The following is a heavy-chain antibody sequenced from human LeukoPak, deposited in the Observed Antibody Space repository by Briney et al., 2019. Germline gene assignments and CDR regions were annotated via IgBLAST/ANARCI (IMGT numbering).Heavy chain of an antibody. Sequence: PGGSLRLSCAASGFTFSSYAMNWVRQAPGKGLEWVSSISGSGGSTYYADSVKGRFTISRDDSKNTMYLQMNSLRAEDTAVYYCAKDRTSSSGWYYFDYWGQGTLVTVSS. D-gene: IGHD6-19*01. CDR3: AKDRTSSSGWYYFDY. CDR2: ISGSGGST. CDR1: GFTFSSYA. J-gene: IGHJ4*02. V-gene: IGHV3-23*01.